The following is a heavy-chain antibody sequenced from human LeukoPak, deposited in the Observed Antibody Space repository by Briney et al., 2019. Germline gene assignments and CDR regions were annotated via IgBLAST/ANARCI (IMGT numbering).Heavy chain of an antibody. CDR3: ARGDYYGSGSYE. D-gene: IGHD3-10*01. Sequence: SETLSLTCAVSGGSISSSNWWSWVRQPPGKGLEWIGEIYHSGSTNYNPSLKSRVTISVDTSKNQFSLKLSSVTAADTAVYYCARGDYYGSGSYEWGQGTLVTVSS. CDR2: IYHSGST. V-gene: IGHV4-4*02. J-gene: IGHJ4*02. CDR1: GGSISSSNW.